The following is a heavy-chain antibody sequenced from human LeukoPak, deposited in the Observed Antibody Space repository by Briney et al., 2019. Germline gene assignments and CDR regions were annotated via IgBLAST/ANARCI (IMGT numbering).Heavy chain of an antibody. V-gene: IGHV3-23*01. J-gene: IGHJ2*01. Sequence: GGPLRLSCAASGFTFSSYAMTWVRQAPGKGLEWVSAISGSGATTYYADCVKGRFTISRDNSENTLYLQMNSLRGEDTAVYYCAKDPPPYCTGGSCYRYWPFDLWGRGTLVTVSS. CDR1: GFTFSSYA. CDR3: AKDPPPYCTGGSCYRYWPFDL. D-gene: IGHD2-15*01. CDR2: ISGSGATT.